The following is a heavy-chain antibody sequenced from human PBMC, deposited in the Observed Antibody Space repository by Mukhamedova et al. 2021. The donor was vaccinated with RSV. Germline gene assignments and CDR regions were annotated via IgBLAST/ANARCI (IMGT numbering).Heavy chain of an antibody. V-gene: IGHV1-69*01. CDR1: A. D-gene: IGHD6-13*01. CDR3: AIANSSFNY. J-gene: IGHJ4*02. CDR2: IIPIFGTA. Sequence: AISWVRQAPGQGLEWMGGIIPIFGTANYAQKFQGRVTITADESTSTAYMELSSLRSEDTAVYYCAIANSSFNYWGQGTLVTVSS.